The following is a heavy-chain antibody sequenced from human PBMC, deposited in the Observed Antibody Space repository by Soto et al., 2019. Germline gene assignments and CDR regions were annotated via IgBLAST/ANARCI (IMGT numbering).Heavy chain of an antibody. D-gene: IGHD3-9*01. J-gene: IGHJ4*02. V-gene: IGHV4-39*01. CDR1: GGSITNAYYF. Sequence: SETLSLTCTVSGGSITNAYYFWGWVRQPPGKGLEWIGSIYYSGSTYYNPSLKSRVTISVDTSRNQFSLKLSSVTAADTAVYYCVRHQRRLVSFFDSWGQGTLVTVSS. CDR2: IYYSGST. CDR3: VRHQRRLVSFFDS.